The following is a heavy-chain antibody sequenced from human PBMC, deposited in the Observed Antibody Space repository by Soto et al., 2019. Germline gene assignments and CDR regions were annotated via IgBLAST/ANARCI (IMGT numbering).Heavy chain of an antibody. V-gene: IGHV4-31*03. CDR3: ARGTKGYCSSTSCKGYYYMDV. Sequence: SETLSLTCTVSGGSISSGGYYWSWIRQHPGKGLEWIGYIYYSGSTYYNPSLKSRVTISVDTSKNQFSLKLSSVTAADTAVYYCARGTKGYCSSTSCKGYYYMDVWGKGTTVTVSS. J-gene: IGHJ6*03. CDR2: IYYSGST. D-gene: IGHD2-2*01. CDR1: GGSISSGGYY.